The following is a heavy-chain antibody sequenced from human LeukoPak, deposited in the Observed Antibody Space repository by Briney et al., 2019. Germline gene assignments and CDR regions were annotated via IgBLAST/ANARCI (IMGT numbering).Heavy chain of an antibody. CDR3: ARVFGVAHYYYYYMDV. Sequence: SETLSLTCTVSGGSISSYYWSWIRQPPGKGLEWIGYIYYSGSTNYNPSLKSRVTISVDTSKNQFSLKLSSATAADTAVYYCARVFGVAHYYYYYMDVWGKGTTVTVSS. CDR1: GGSISSYY. D-gene: IGHD3-3*01. J-gene: IGHJ6*03. V-gene: IGHV4-59*01. CDR2: IYYSGST.